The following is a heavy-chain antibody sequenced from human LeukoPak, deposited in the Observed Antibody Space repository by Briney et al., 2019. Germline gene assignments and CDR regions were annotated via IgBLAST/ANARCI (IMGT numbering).Heavy chain of an antibody. Sequence: PSETLSLTCTVSGGSTSTSGYYWGWIRQPPGKGLEWIGSISYSGGTYYNPSLKSRVTISVDTSNNQFSLKVSSVTAADTAVYYCARGHYGRDYWGQGTLVTVSS. CDR2: ISYSGGT. V-gene: IGHV4-39*01. D-gene: IGHD4-17*01. J-gene: IGHJ4*02. CDR3: ARGHYGRDY. CDR1: GGSTSTSGYY.